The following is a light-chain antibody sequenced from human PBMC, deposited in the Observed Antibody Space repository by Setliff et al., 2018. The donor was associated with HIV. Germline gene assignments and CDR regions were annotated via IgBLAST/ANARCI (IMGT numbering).Light chain of an antibody. V-gene: IGLV1-47*01. CDR2: GNN. J-gene: IGLJ1*01. CDR1: SSNIGNNY. CDR3: AAWDDSLNGYV. Sequence: QSVLTQPPSASGTPGQRVTISCSGSSSNIGNNYVYWYHQLPGTAPKLLVYGNNQRPSGVPDRFSGSKSGTSASLAISGLQSEDEADYYCAAWDDSLNGYVVGTGTK.